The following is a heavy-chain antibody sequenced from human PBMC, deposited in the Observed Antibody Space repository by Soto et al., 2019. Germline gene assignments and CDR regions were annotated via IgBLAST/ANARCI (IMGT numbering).Heavy chain of an antibody. Sequence: EVQLVESGGGLVQPGRSLRLSCAASGFTFDDYAMHWVRQAPGKGLEWVSGISWNSGSIGYADSVKGRFTISRDNAKHSLYLQMNSLRAEDTALYYCAKDSISSSSSYYYYYGMDVWGQGTTVTVSS. CDR2: ISWNSGSI. D-gene: IGHD6-6*01. CDR3: AKDSISSSSSYYYYYGMDV. J-gene: IGHJ6*02. V-gene: IGHV3-9*01. CDR1: GFTFDDYA.